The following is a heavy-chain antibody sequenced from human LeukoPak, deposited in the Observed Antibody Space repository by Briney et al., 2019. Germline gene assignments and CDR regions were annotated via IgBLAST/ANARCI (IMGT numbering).Heavy chain of an antibody. V-gene: IGHV1-2*02. Sequence: AASVKVSCKASGYTFTGYYMHRVRQAPGQGLEWMGWINPNSGGTNYAQKFQGRVTMTRDTSISTAYMELSRLRSDDTAVYYCARALYPDCSSTSCYRGPDYWGQGTLVTVSS. CDR1: GYTFTGYY. D-gene: IGHD2-2*01. J-gene: IGHJ4*02. CDR2: INPNSGGT. CDR3: ARALYPDCSSTSCYRGPDY.